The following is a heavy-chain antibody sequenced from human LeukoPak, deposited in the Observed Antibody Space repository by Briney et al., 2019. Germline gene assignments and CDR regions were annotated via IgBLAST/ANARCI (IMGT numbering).Heavy chain of an antibody. D-gene: IGHD6-6*01. Sequence: PGGSLRLSCAASGFTFSDHYIDWVRQAPGKGLEWLSYITGDSSATSYADSVKGRFTISRDNAKNLLYLQMNGLRDEDTAVYYCARCLPARRALEYWGQGTLVTASS. J-gene: IGHJ4*02. V-gene: IGHV3-11*06. CDR1: GFTFSDHY. CDR2: ITGDSSAT. CDR3: ARCLPARRALEY.